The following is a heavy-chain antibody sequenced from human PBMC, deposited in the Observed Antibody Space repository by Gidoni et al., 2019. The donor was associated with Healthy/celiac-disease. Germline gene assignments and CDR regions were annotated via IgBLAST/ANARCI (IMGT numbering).Heavy chain of an antibody. J-gene: IGHJ5*02. Sequence: QVQLVESGGGVVQPGRSLRLSCAASGFTFSSYAMQWVRQPPGKGLEWVAVISYDGSNKYYADSVKGRFTISRDNSKNTLYLQMNSLRAEDTAVYYCARDQITMVRGVIIPPYNWFDPWGQGTLVTVSS. CDR2: ISYDGSNK. CDR1: GFTFSSYA. V-gene: IGHV3-30-3*01. D-gene: IGHD3-10*01. CDR3: ARDQITMVRGVIIPPYNWFDP.